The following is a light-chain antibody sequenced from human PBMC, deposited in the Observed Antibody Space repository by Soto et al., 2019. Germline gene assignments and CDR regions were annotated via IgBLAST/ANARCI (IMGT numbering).Light chain of an antibody. Sequence: QSALTQPASVSGSPGQSIAISCTGTSSDVGGHKYVSWYQQHPGKAPKLMIYEVSNRPSGVSDRFSGSKSGNTASLPISGLQAEDEAEYYCSSYTSTSTPYVFGTGTKLTV. CDR2: EVS. J-gene: IGLJ1*01. V-gene: IGLV2-14*01. CDR3: SSYTSTSTPYV. CDR1: SSDVGGHKY.